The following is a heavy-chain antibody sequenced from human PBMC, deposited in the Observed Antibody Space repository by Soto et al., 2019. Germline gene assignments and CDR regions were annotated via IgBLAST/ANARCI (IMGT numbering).Heavy chain of an antibody. J-gene: IGHJ5*02. D-gene: IGHD6-13*01. CDR3: ARGGQQQLNA. V-gene: IGHV3-11*05. CDR1: GFTFSDYH. CDR2: ISTTSTST. Sequence: VQLVESGGGLVKPGGSLRLSCAASGFTFSDYHMTWIRQAPGKGLEWVSYISTTSTSTNYADYVKCRFTISRDNAKNSLYLQRNSLRAEDTAEYYCARGGQQQLNAWGQGTRVTVSS.